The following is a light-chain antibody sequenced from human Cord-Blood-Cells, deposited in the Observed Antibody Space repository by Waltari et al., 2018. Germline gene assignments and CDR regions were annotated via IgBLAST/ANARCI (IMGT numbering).Light chain of an antibody. V-gene: IGKV4-1*01. CDR2: WAS. CDR1: QSVLYSSNNKNY. CDR3: QQYYSTPIT. J-gene: IGKJ5*01. Sequence: DIVMTQSPDSLAVSLGERATINCKSSQSVLYSSNNKNYLAWYQQKPGQPPKPLIYWASTRESGVPYRFSGSGSVTDFTLTISSLQAEDVAVYYCQQYYSTPITVGQGTRLEIK.